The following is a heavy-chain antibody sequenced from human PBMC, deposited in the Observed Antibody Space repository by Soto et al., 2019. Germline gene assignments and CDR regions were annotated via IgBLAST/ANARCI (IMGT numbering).Heavy chain of an antibody. J-gene: IGHJ5*02. V-gene: IGHV3-74*03. CDR1: GFTFSRHW. Sequence: GGSLRLSCAASGFTFSRHWMHWVRQTPGKGPVWVSRINDDGSSTKYADSVKGRFTIARDNAKNTVFLQMSSLRAEDTAVYYCAREVIAATGTIRCFDPWGQGTLVTISS. D-gene: IGHD6-25*01. CDR3: AREVIAATGTIRCFDP. CDR2: INDDGSST.